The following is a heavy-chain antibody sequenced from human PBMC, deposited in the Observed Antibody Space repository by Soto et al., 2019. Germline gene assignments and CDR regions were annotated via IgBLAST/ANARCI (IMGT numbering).Heavy chain of an antibody. J-gene: IGHJ4*02. D-gene: IGHD3-9*01. V-gene: IGHV4-39*01. CDR2: IYYRGNT. Sequence: PSETMYITCSVSGDSINSANYDWGWIRKPPGKGLEWIGSIYYRGNTYYNPSLKTRVTISLDKSKSQFSLKLNSVTAADSAVYFCARLEGLATIPYYFDYWGQGTLVTVSS. CDR3: ARLEGLATIPYYFDY. CDR1: GDSINSANYD.